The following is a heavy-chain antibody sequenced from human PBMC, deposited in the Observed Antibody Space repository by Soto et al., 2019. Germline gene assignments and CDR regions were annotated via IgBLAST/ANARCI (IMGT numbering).Heavy chain of an antibody. CDR1: GFTFSSYG. CDR2: IWYDGSNK. Sequence: GGSLRLSCAASGFTFSSYGMHWVRQAPGKGLEWMAVIWYDGSNKHYADSVKGRFTISRDNSKNTLYLQMNSLRAEDTAVYYCARDGIAAAGTVQKNRYYYYYGMDVWGQGTTVTVSS. V-gene: IGHV3-33*01. D-gene: IGHD6-13*01. CDR3: ARDGIAAAGTVQKNRYYYYYGMDV. J-gene: IGHJ6*02.